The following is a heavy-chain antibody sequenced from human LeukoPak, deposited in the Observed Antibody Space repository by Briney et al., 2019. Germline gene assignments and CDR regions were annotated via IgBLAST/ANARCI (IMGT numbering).Heavy chain of an antibody. CDR1: GFTFSSYA. CDR2: ISYDGSNK. D-gene: IGHD3-22*01. V-gene: IGHV3-30-3*01. Sequence: GRSLRLSCAASGFTFSSYAMHWVRQAPGKGLEWVTLISYDGSNKYYADSVKGRFTISRDNSKNTLYLQMNSLRAEDTAVYYCARDSSNYYDSSGYLGYFDYWGQGTLVTVSS. CDR3: ARDSSNYYDSSGYLGYFDY. J-gene: IGHJ4*02.